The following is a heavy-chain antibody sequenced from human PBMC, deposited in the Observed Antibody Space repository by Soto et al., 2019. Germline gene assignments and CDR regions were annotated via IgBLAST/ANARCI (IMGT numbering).Heavy chain of an antibody. CDR3: ARQTYLTYFDI. J-gene: IGHJ3*02. V-gene: IGHV4-39*01. CDR2: VYSNGSP. Sequence: QLQLQESGPGLVKPSETLSFTCTVSRGSIQSSTYYWGWIRQPPGKGLEWIGTVYSNGSPYFNPSLKGRLTLSADPSQNQFSLRLASVTAADTAVYYCARQTYLTYFDIWGQGTMVTVSS. D-gene: IGHD3-16*01. CDR1: RGSIQSSTYY.